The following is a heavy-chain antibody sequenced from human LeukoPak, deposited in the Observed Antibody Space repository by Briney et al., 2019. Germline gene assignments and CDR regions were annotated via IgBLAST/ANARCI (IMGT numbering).Heavy chain of an antibody. CDR2: INHSGST. CDR3: ARALYYYGSGSYLY. CDR1: GGSFSGYY. J-gene: IGHJ4*02. V-gene: IGHV4-34*01. Sequence: SETLSLTCAVYGGSFSGYYWSWIRQPPGKGLEWIGEINHSGSTNYNPSLKSRVTISVDTSKNQFSLKLSSVTAADTAVYHCARALYYYGSGSYLYWGQGTLVTVSS. D-gene: IGHD3-10*01.